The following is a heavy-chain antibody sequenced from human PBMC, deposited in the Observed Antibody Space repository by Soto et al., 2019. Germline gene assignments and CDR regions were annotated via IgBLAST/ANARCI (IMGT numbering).Heavy chain of an antibody. CDR1: GGSISSYY. Sequence: QVQLQESGPGLVKPSETLSLTCTVSGGSISSYYWSWIRQPPGKGLEWIGYIYYSGSTNYNPSLTSRLTISVDTSKNPFSLKLSSVTAADTAVYYCARGPPAAGLLFDYWGQGTLVTVSS. CDR2: IYYSGST. J-gene: IGHJ4*02. D-gene: IGHD6-13*01. V-gene: IGHV4-59*01. CDR3: ARGPPAAGLLFDY.